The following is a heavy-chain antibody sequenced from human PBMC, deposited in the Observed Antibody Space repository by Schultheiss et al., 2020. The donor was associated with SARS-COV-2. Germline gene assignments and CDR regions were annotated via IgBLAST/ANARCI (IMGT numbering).Heavy chain of an antibody. V-gene: IGHV4-31*03. J-gene: IGHJ4*02. Sequence: SETLSLTCTVSGVSISSGGYYWAWIRQPPGKGLEWIGYIYYSGSTYYNPSLKSRVTISVDTSKNQFSLKLSSVTAADTAVYYCARATYGRDGYIKGFDYWGQGTLVTVSS. D-gene: IGHD5-24*01. CDR2: IYYSGST. CDR1: GVSISSGGYY. CDR3: ARATYGRDGYIKGFDY.